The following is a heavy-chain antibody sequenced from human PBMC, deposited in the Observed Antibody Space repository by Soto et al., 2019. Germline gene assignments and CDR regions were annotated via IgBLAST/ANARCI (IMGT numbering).Heavy chain of an antibody. Sequence: PSETLSLTCTVSGGSISSYYWSWIRQPPGKGLEWIGYIYYSGSTNYNPSLKSRVTISVDTSKNQFSLKLSSVTAADTAVYYCGRAHRDLQQLVHYYYGMDVWGQGTTVTVSS. D-gene: IGHD6-13*01. CDR3: GRAHRDLQQLVHYYYGMDV. V-gene: IGHV4-59*08. J-gene: IGHJ6*02. CDR2: IYYSGST. CDR1: GGSISSYY.